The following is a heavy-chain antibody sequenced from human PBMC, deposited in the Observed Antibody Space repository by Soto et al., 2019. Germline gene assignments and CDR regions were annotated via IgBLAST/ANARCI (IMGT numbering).Heavy chain of an antibody. V-gene: IGHV1-2*02. CDR2: IDPRSGAS. CDR3: ARDNYGSLDD. D-gene: IGHD3-16*01. J-gene: IGHJ4*02. Sequence: XSVKVSCKPSGSPFTDLSSHSVRQATGLGLEWMGWIDPRSGASRKTQRFQGRFAMTRETSTNTVYMELSSLRSDDTAVYFCARDNYGSLDDWGQGTLVTLSS. CDR1: GSPFTDLS.